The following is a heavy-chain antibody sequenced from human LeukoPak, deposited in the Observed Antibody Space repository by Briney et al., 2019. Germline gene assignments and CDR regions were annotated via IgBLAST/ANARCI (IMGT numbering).Heavy chain of an antibody. J-gene: IGHJ5*02. CDR3: ARDLKYYDILTGYYQGDWFDP. Sequence: PGGSLRLSCSASGFTFSSYAMHWVRQAPGKGLEWVAVISYDVSNKYYADSVKGRFTISRDNSKNTLYLQMNSLRAEDTAVYYCARDLKYYDILTGYYQGDWFDPWGQGTLVTVSS. V-gene: IGHV3-30-3*01. D-gene: IGHD3-9*01. CDR2: ISYDVSNK. CDR1: GFTFSSYA.